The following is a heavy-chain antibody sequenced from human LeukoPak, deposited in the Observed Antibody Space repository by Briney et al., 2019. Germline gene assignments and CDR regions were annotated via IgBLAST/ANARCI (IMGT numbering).Heavy chain of an antibody. CDR2: IWYDGSNK. D-gene: IGHD1-26*01. J-gene: IGHJ1*01. CDR3: ASELSGSYRMGYFQH. CDR1: GFTVSGNY. Sequence: PGGSLRLSCAASGFTVSGNYMSWVRQAPGKGLEWVAVIWYDGSNKYYADSVKGRFTISRDNSKNTLYLQMNSLRDEDTAVYYCASELSGSYRMGYFQHWGQGTLVTVSS. V-gene: IGHV3-33*08.